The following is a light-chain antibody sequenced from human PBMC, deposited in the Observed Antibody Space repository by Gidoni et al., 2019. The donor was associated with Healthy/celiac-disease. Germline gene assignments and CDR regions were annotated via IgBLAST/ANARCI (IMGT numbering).Light chain of an antibody. CDR1: QSVSSN. V-gene: IGKV3-15*01. CDR2: GAS. CDR3: QQYNNWPRT. Sequence: EIVLTQSPATVSVSPGERATLPCRASQSVSSNLAWSQQKPGQAPRLLIYGASTRATGIPARVSGSGSGTEVTLTISSPQSEEFAVYYCQQYNNWPRTFGQGTKVEIK. J-gene: IGKJ1*01.